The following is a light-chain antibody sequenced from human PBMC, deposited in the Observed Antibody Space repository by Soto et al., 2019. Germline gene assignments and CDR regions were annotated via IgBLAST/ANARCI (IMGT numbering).Light chain of an antibody. V-gene: IGKV1-39*01. CDR2: GTS. CDR3: QQSYSTLLIT. J-gene: IGKJ5*01. CDR1: QAINTY. Sequence: DIQMTPSPSFLSASVGDRVTISCRASQAINTYLNWYQQKPGKAPKLLIYGTSDLQNGVPSRFSGGGSGTDFTLTISSLQSEDFATYYCQQSYSTLLITFGQGTRLEV.